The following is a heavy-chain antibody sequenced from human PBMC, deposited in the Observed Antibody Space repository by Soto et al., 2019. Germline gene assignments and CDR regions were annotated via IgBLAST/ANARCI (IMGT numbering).Heavy chain of an antibody. CDR1: GGSISSYY. Sequence: SETLSLTCTVSGGSISSYYWSWIRQPPGKGLEWIGYIYYSGSTNYNPSLKSRVTISVDTSKNQFSLKLSSVTAADTAVYYCARFYSDDSSGYRYYFDYWGQGTLVTVSS. CDR2: IYYSGST. J-gene: IGHJ4*02. V-gene: IGHV4-59*01. CDR3: ARFYSDDSSGYRYYFDY. D-gene: IGHD3-22*01.